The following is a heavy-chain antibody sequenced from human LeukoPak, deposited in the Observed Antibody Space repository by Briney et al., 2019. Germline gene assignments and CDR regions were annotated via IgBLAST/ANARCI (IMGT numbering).Heavy chain of an antibody. CDR3: ARAAKPSSSWYYYGMDV. CDR1: GYTFTSYY. D-gene: IGHD6-13*01. V-gene: IGHV1-2*02. J-gene: IGHJ6*02. CDR2: INPNSGGT. Sequence: ASVKVSCKASGYTFTSYYMHWVRQAPGQGLEWMGWINPNSGGTNYAQKFQGRVTMTRDTSISTAYMELSRLRSDDTAVYYCARAAKPSSSWYYYGMDVWGQGTTVTVSS.